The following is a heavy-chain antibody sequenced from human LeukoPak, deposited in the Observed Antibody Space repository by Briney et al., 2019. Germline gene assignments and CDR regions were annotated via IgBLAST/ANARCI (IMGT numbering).Heavy chain of an antibody. D-gene: IGHD3-10*01. CDR1: GGSFSGYY. V-gene: IGHV4-34*01. CDR3: ARVGITMVRGVIIRYYYCYYMDV. CDR2: INHSGST. J-gene: IGHJ6*03. Sequence: SETLSLTCAVYGGSFSGYYWSWIRQPPGKGLEWIGEINHSGSTNYNPSLKSRVTISVDTSKNQFSLKLSSVTAADTAVYYCARVGITMVRGVIIRYYYCYYMDVWGKGTTVTVSS.